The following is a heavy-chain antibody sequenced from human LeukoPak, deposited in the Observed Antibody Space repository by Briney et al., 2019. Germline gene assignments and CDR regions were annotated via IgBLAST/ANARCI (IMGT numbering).Heavy chain of an antibody. V-gene: IGHV3-30*18. CDR3: AKDGVAPVAAPHLFDH. J-gene: IGHJ4*02. Sequence: GGSLRLSCAASGFTFSSYGMHWVRQAPGKGLEWVALISYDGSNEYYADSVKGRFTIFRDNSKNTLYLQLNGLRGEDTAVYSCAKDGVAPVAAPHLFDHWGQAPLVTVS. D-gene: IGHD3-3*01. CDR2: ISYDGSNE. CDR1: GFTFSSYG.